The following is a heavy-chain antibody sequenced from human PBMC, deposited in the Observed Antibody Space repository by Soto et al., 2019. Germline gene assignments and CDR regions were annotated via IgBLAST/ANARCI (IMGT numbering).Heavy chain of an antibody. CDR2: IYHSGST. J-gene: IGHJ4*02. Sequence: QLQLQESGSGLVKPSQTLSLTCAVSGGSISSGGYSWSWIRQPPGKGLEWIGYIYHSGSTYYNPSRQSRATIAVDRSKTQFSLRLSSVTAADTAVYYCARGQVVAAQNWGQRTLVTLSS. CDR1: GGSISSGGYS. D-gene: IGHD2-15*01. V-gene: IGHV4-30-2*01. CDR3: ARGQVVAAQN.